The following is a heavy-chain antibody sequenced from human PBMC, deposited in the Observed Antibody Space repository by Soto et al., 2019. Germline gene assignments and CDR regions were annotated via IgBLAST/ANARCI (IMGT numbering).Heavy chain of an antibody. CDR1: GLTFSRYA. D-gene: IGHD6-19*01. J-gene: IGHJ4*02. Sequence: RRSGAACGLTFSRYAMRWVRQTTGKGLEWASAISGSGVSTYYADSVKGRFTISRDNSKNTLYLQMNSLRAEDTAVYYCAKEWSYSSGWSHVDYWGQGTLVTVSS. CDR2: ISGSGVST. V-gene: IGHV3-23*01. CDR3: AKEWSYSSGWSHVDY.